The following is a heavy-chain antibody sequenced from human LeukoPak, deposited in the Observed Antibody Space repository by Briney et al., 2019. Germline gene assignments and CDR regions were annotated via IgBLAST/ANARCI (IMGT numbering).Heavy chain of an antibody. CDR1: GFTFSNYA. Sequence: GGSLRLSCAASGFTFSNYAMTWVRQAPGKGLEWVSSIISGGSAMYYAESVRGRFIMSRDDSKNMVYLQVNSLRVEGTALYYCTKGVAASRSPYCMDVWGKGTTVTVSS. D-gene: IGHD2-15*01. J-gene: IGHJ6*03. CDR3: TKGVAASRSPYCMDV. CDR2: IISGGSAM. V-gene: IGHV3-23*01.